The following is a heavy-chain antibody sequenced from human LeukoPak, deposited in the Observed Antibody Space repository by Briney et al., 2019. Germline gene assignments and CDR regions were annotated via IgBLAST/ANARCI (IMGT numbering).Heavy chain of an antibody. V-gene: IGHV5-51*01. CDR3: ARVFCGGDCYSTYYFHMDV. D-gene: IGHD2-21*02. CDR2: IYPGDSDT. CDR1: GYRFTSYW. Sequence: GESLKISCEGSGYRFTSYWIAWVRQMPGKGLEWMGIIYPGDSDTRYSPSFQGQVTISADKSISTAYLQWSSLKASDTAMYYCARVFCGGDCYSTYYFHMDVWGQGTTVTVSS. J-gene: IGHJ6*02.